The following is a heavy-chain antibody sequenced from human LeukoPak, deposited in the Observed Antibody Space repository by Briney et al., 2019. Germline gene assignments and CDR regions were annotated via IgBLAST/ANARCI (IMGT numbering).Heavy chain of an antibody. J-gene: IGHJ4*02. V-gene: IGHV1-2*02. CDR3: ARGTAYTEHSFFDY. CDR2: INPNSGDT. Sequence: ASVKVSCKASGYTFTGYYLHWVRQAPGHGPEWMGWINPNSGDTNYAQKFQGRVTMTWDTSISTAYMGLSRLKSDDTAIYYCARGTAYTEHSFFDYWGQGTLVTVSS. D-gene: IGHD3-16*01. CDR1: GYTFTGYY.